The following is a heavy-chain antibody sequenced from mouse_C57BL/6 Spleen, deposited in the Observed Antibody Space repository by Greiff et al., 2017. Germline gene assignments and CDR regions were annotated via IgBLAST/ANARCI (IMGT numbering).Heavy chain of an antibody. CDR2: INPSTGGT. CDR3: ANGRIYYGKPYWYFDV. J-gene: IGHJ1*03. Sequence: VQLQQSGPELVKPGASVKISCKASGYSFTGYYMNWVKQSPEKSLEWIGEINPSTGGTTYNQKFKAKATMTVDKSSSTAYMQLKSMPSEDSAVYYCANGRIYYGKPYWYFDVGGTGTTVTVSS. D-gene: IGHD2-1*01. CDR1: GYSFTGYY. V-gene: IGHV1-42*01.